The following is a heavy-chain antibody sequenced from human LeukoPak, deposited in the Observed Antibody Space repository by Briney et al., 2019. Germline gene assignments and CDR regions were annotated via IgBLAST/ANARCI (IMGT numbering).Heavy chain of an antibody. V-gene: IGHV1-18*01. D-gene: IGHD6-19*01. Sequence: ASVKVSCKASGYTFTSYGISWVRQAPGQGLEWMGWISSNDGNTYYVKNFQGRVTMTTDTSTSTAYMDLRSVRSDDTAVYYCARGGKQWRGGNYFDSWGQGTLVAVSS. CDR2: ISSNDGNT. CDR1: GYTFTSYG. J-gene: IGHJ4*02. CDR3: ARGGKQWRGGNYFDS.